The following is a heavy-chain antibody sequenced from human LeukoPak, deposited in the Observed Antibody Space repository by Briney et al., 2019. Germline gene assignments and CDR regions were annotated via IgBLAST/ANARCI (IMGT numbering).Heavy chain of an antibody. CDR3: ARETQLRIFSRVNYYYYGMDV. J-gene: IGHJ6*02. V-gene: IGHV1-18*01. CDR2: ISAYNGNT. CDR1: GYTFTSYG. Sequence: ASVKVSCKASGYTFTSYGISWVRQAPGQGLEWMGWISAYNGNTNYAQKLQGRVTMTTDTSTSTAYMELRSLRSDDTAVYYCARETQLRIFSRVNYYYYGMDVWGQGTTVTVSS. D-gene: IGHD5-24*01.